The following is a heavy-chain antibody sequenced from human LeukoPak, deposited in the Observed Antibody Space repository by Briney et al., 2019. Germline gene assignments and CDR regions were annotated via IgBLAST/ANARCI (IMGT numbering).Heavy chain of an antibody. V-gene: IGHV3-23*01. CDR1: GFTFSSYA. CDR3: AKDRGYSGYDYVFDY. CDR2: ISGSGGST. D-gene: IGHD5-12*01. Sequence: GGSQRLSCAVSGFTFSSYAMSWVRQAPGKGLEWVSAISGSGGSTYYADSVKGRFTISRDNSKNTLYLQMNSLRAEDTAVYYCAKDRGYSGYDYVFDYWGQGTLVTVSS. J-gene: IGHJ4*02.